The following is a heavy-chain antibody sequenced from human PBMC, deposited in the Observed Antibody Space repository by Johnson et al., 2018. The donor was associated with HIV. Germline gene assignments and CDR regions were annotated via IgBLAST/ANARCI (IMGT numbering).Heavy chain of an antibody. Sequence: VQLVESGGGVVQPGGSLRLTCKASGFSFSNYAIHWVRQAPGKGLEWVANIKQDGSEKTYVDSVKGRFTISRDNAKNSLYLQMNSLRAEDTAVYYCASPYSYGLDDAFDIWGQGTMVTVSS. CDR2: IKQDGSEK. D-gene: IGHD5-18*01. V-gene: IGHV3-7*05. CDR1: GFSFSNYA. J-gene: IGHJ3*02. CDR3: ASPYSYGLDDAFDI.